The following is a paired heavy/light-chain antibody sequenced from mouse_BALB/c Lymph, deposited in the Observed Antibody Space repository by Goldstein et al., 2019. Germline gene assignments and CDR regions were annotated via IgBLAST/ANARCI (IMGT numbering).Heavy chain of an antibody. Sequence: QVQLQQSGAELMKPGASVKMSCKATGYTFTRYWIEWVKKRPGHGLEWIGEILPGSGSTNHNEKFKGKATFTADTSSNTAYMQLSSLTSEDSAVYYCARSWDYGRYFDYWGQGTTLTVSS. CDR2: ILPGSGST. CDR1: GYTFTRYW. V-gene: IGHV1-9*01. J-gene: IGHJ2*01. CDR3: ARSWDYGRYFDY. D-gene: IGHD1-1*02.
Light chain of an antibody. CDR2: RAS. CDR3: QQSNEDPPT. CDR1: ESVDSYGNSF. Sequence: DIVLTQSPASLAVSLGQRATISCRTSESVDSYGNSFMHWYQRKPGQPPKLLIYRASNLESGIPARFSGSGSRTDFTLTINPVEADDVATYYCQQSNEDPPTFGGGTKLEIK. J-gene: IGKJ1*01. V-gene: IGKV3-5*01.